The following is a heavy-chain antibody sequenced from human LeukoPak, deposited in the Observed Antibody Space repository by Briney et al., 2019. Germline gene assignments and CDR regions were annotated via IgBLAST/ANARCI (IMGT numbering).Heavy chain of an antibody. CDR1: GYTFTGYY. Sequence: ASVKVSCKASGYTFTGYYMHWVRQAPGQGLEWMGWINPNSGDTNYAQKFQGRVTMTRDTSISTAYMELSRLRSDDTAVYYCARGAYTYYYDSSLEGFDYWGQGTLVTVSS. D-gene: IGHD3-22*01. CDR2: INPNSGDT. J-gene: IGHJ4*02. CDR3: ARGAYTYYYDSSLEGFDY. V-gene: IGHV1-2*02.